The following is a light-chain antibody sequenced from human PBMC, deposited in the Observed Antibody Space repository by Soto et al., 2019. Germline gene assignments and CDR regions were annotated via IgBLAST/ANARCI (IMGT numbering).Light chain of an antibody. CDR3: QHYSSVWT. Sequence: DIQMTQSPSTLSSSVGDRVTITCRASQSISRGLAWYQQKPGKAPNLLIYDASTLESGVPSRFSGSGSGTEFTLTISSLQPDDFATYYCQHYSSVWTFGQGTKVDI. V-gene: IGKV1-5*01. CDR2: DAS. CDR1: QSISRG. J-gene: IGKJ1*01.